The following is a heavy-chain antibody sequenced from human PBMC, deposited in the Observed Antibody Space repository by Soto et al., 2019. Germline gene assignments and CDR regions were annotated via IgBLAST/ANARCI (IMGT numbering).Heavy chain of an antibody. CDR3: AKRASGTTWGESDY. Sequence: QVQVMQSGAEVKKPGDSVKVSCKTSGYIFSDYGINWVRQAPGQGLGWMGWISGYSGNANLAQKFQGRVTMTTDKSTRTAYRELRRLRSEDTAVYYCAKRASGTTWGESDYWGKGTLVTVSS. D-gene: IGHD3-10*01. CDR2: ISGYSGNA. CDR1: GYIFSDYG. J-gene: IGHJ4*02. V-gene: IGHV1-18*04.